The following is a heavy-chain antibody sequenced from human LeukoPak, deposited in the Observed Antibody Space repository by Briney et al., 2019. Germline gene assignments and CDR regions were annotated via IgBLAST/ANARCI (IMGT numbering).Heavy chain of an antibody. D-gene: IGHD3-22*01. J-gene: IGHJ4*02. CDR2: ISYDGNNK. CDR3: AKDAYYYDGRGYFDY. CDR1: GFTFNTYG. Sequence: PGRSLRLSCAASGFTFNTYGMHWVRQAPGKGLEWVAVISYDGNNKYYADSVKGRFTISGDSSKNTLHLQMNSLRAEDTAVYYCAKDAYYYDGRGYFDYWGQGTLVTVSS. V-gene: IGHV3-30*18.